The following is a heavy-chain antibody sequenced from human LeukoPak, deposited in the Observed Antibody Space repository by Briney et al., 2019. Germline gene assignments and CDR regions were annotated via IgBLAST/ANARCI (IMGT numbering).Heavy chain of an antibody. D-gene: IGHD4/OR15-4a*01. Sequence: SETPSLTCTVSGGSISSYYWSWIRQPPGKGLEWIGYIYYSGSTNYNPSLKCRVTMSIDTSKNQFSLKLSSVTAADTAVYYCAGGPDYSPVRGGNWFDPWGQGTLVTVSS. V-gene: IGHV4-59*01. CDR3: AGGPDYSPVRGGNWFDP. CDR1: GGSISSYY. CDR2: IYYSGST. J-gene: IGHJ5*02.